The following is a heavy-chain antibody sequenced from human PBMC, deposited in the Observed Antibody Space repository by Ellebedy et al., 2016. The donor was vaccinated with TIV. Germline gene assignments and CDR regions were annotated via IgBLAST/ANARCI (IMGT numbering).Heavy chain of an antibody. Sequence: GSLRLSCAASGFSFSSYAMSWVRQPPGKGLEWIGEINHSGSTNYNPSLKSRVTVSVDTSKNQFSLKLSSVTAADTAVYYCARSTIVVVVAATPRWFDPWGQGTLVTVSS. CDR2: INHSGST. CDR1: GFSFSSYA. V-gene: IGHV4-34*01. J-gene: IGHJ5*02. CDR3: ARSTIVVVVAATPRWFDP. D-gene: IGHD2-15*01.